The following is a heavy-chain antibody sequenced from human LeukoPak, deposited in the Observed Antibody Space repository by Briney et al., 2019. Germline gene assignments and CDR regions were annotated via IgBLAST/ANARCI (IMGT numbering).Heavy chain of an antibody. CDR2: ISYDGSNK. CDR3: ARGGMDYYDSTGPPPGQTYYYYGMDV. CDR1: GFTFSSYA. Sequence: PGGSLRLSCAASGFTFSSYAMHWVRQAPGKGLEWVAVISYDGSNKYYADSVKGRFTISRDNSKNTLYLQMNSLRAEDTAVYYCARGGMDYYDSTGPPPGQTYYYYGMDVWGQRTTVTVSS. V-gene: IGHV3-30-3*01. J-gene: IGHJ6*02. D-gene: IGHD3-22*01.